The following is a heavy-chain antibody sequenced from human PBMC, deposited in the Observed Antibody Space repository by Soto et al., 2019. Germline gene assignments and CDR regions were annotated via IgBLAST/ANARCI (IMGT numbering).Heavy chain of an antibody. J-gene: IGHJ6*03. D-gene: IGHD6-6*01. Sequence: QVQLQQWGAGLLKPSETLSLTCAVYGGSFSGYYWSWIRQPPGKGLEWIGEINHSGSTNYNPSLKSRVTISVDTSKNQSSRKLSSVTAADTAVYYCARGVLGSSRRIDYYLDVWGKGTTVTVSS. CDR3: ARGVLGSSRRIDYYLDV. V-gene: IGHV4-34*01. CDR1: GGSFSGYY. CDR2: INHSGST.